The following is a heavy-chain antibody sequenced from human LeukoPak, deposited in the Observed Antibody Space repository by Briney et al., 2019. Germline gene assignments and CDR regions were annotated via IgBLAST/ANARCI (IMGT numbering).Heavy chain of an antibody. CDR2: INHSGST. Sequence: SEALSLTCAVSGGSINSDDWSWIRQPPGKGLEWIGEINHSGSTNYNPSLKSRVTISVDTSKNQFSLKLSSVTAADTAVYYCASFEDTAMVTGYFDYWGQGTLVTVSS. D-gene: IGHD5-18*01. V-gene: IGHV4-34*01. CDR3: ASFEDTAMVTGYFDY. CDR1: GGSINSDD. J-gene: IGHJ4*02.